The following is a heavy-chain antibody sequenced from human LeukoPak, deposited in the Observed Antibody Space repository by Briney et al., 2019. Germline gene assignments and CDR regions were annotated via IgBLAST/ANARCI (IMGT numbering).Heavy chain of an antibody. D-gene: IGHD1-26*01. Sequence: GGSLRLSCAASGFTFSSYAMNWVRQAPGKGLEWVSSITDSGDSTFYADSVRGRFTISRDNSKSTLYLQMNSLRAEDTAIYYCAKHTGAIGTDYWGQGTPVTVSS. CDR2: ITDSGDST. CDR1: GFTFSSYA. J-gene: IGHJ4*02. V-gene: IGHV3-23*01. CDR3: AKHTGAIGTDY.